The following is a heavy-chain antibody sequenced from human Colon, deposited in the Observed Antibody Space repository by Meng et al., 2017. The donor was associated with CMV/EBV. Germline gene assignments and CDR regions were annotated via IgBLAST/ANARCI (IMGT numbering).Heavy chain of an antibody. CDR1: GFTFSSYS. CDR3: ARDSLGFGVVVTAAIGWFDP. Sequence: GESLKISCAASGFTFSSYSMNWVRQAPGKGLEWVSSISSSSSYIYYADSVKGRFTISRDNAKNSLYLQMNSLRAEDTAVYYCARDSLGFGVVVTAAIGWFDPWGQGTLVTVSS. D-gene: IGHD2-2*02. CDR2: ISSSSSYI. V-gene: IGHV3-21*01. J-gene: IGHJ5*02.